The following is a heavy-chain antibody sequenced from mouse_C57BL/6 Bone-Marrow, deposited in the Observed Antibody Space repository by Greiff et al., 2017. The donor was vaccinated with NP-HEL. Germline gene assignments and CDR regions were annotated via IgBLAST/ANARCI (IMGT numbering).Heavy chain of an antibody. D-gene: IGHD1-1*01. CDR1: GFSLTSYG. J-gene: IGHJ4*01. V-gene: IGHV2-2*01. CDR3: ARTITTVVATTMDY. Sequence: VKVEESGPGLVQPSQSLSITCTVSGFSLTSYGVHWVRQSPGKGLEWLGVIWSGGSTDYNAAFISRLSISKDNSKSQVFFKMNSLQADDTAIYYCARTITTVVATTMDYWGQGTSVTVSS. CDR2: IWSGGST.